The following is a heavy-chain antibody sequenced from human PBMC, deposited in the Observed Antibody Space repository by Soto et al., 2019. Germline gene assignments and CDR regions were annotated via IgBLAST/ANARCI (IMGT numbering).Heavy chain of an antibody. D-gene: IGHD3-3*01. CDR2: ISAYNGNT. CDR3: ARTLLRYDFWSGYARKDNYYYYYMDV. CDR1: GYTFTSYG. Sequence: GASVKVSFKASGYTFTSYGISWVRQAPGQGLEWMGWISAYNGNTNYAQKLQGRVTMTTDTSTSTAYMELRSLRSDDTAVYYCARTLLRYDFWSGYARKDNYYYYYMDVWGKGTTVTVSS. V-gene: IGHV1-18*01. J-gene: IGHJ6*03.